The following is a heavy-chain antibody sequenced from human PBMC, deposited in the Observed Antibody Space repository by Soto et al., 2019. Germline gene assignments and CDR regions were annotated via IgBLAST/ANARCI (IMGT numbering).Heavy chain of an antibody. Sequence: PSETLSLTCTVAGGSISSYYWSWIRQPPGKGLEWIGYIYYSGSTNYNPSLKSRVTISVDTSKNQFSLKLSSVTAADTAVHYCARGGYCSGGSCYWFDPWGQGTLVTVSS. V-gene: IGHV4-59*01. D-gene: IGHD2-15*01. CDR3: ARGGYCSGGSCYWFDP. CDR2: IYYSGST. CDR1: GGSISSYY. J-gene: IGHJ5*02.